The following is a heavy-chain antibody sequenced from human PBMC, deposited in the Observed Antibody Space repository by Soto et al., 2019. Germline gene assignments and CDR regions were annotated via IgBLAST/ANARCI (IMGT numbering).Heavy chain of an antibody. D-gene: IGHD3-10*01. V-gene: IGHV3-15*01. J-gene: IGHJ6*02. CDR2: IKSQTDGVTT. CDR1: GFTFSSAW. CDR3: TTDRSVLLWFGEFRLPYYYYYGMDV. Sequence: PGGSLRLSCAASGFTFSSAWMSLVRQAPGKGLDLAARIKSQTDGVTTDYAAPVKGRFTISRDDSKNTLYLQMNSLKTEDTAVYYCTTDRSVLLWFGEFRLPYYYYYGMDVWGQGTTVTVSS.